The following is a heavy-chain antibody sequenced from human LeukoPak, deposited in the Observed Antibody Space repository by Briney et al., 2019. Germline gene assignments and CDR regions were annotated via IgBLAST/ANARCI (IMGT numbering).Heavy chain of an antibody. J-gene: IGHJ5*02. CDR2: IYPSDSYT. V-gene: IGHV5-10-1*01. CDR1: GYSFTSYW. D-gene: IGHD3-10*01. Sequence: GESLKISCKGSGYSFTSYWISWVRQMPGKGLECMGRIYPSDSYTNYSPSFQGHVTISADKSISTAYLQWSSLKASDTAMYYCAPHRGGLEDLTFDPWGQGTLVTVSS. CDR3: APHRGGLEDLTFDP.